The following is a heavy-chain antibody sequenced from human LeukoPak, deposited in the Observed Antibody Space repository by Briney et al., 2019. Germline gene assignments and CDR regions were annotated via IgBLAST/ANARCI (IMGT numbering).Heavy chain of an antibody. D-gene: IGHD5-12*01. J-gene: IGHJ4*02. Sequence: GASLRLSCAASGFTFSSYAMSWVRQAPGKGLEWVSAISGSGGSTYYADSVKGRFTISRDNSKNTLYLQMNGLRAEDTAVYYCAKDLPYSGWDELGYWGQGTLVTVSS. CDR2: ISGSGGST. V-gene: IGHV3-23*01. CDR1: GFTFSSYA. CDR3: AKDLPYSGWDELGY.